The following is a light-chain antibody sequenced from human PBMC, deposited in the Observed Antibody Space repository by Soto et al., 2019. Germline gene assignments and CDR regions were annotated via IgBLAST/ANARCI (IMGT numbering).Light chain of an antibody. Sequence: EIVLTQSPATLSLSPGERATLSCKTSQSVSSNLAWYQQKPGQAPRLLIYDASNRATGIPARFSGSGSGTDFTLTISSLEPEDFAVYFCQQRGKWPLTFGGGTKV. J-gene: IGKJ4*01. CDR1: QSVSSN. V-gene: IGKV3-11*01. CDR2: DAS. CDR3: QQRGKWPLT.